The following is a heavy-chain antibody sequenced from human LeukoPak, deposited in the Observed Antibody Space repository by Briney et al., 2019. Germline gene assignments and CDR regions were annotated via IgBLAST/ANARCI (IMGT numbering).Heavy chain of an antibody. Sequence: SETLSLTCTVSGYSISSGYYWGWIRQPPGKGLEWIGSIYHSGSTYYNPSLKSRVTISVDTSKNQFSLKLSSVTAADTAVYYCARDRGYCSGGSCHNWFDPWGQGTLVTVSS. J-gene: IGHJ5*02. CDR3: ARDRGYCSGGSCHNWFDP. CDR1: GYSISSGYY. V-gene: IGHV4-38-2*02. D-gene: IGHD2-15*01. CDR2: IYHSGST.